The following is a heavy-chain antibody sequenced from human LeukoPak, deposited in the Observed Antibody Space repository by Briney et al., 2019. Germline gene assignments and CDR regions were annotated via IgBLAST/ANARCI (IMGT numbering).Heavy chain of an antibody. D-gene: IGHD4-17*01. CDR2: ITTYNGNT. J-gene: IGHJ4*02. V-gene: IGHV1-18*01. Sequence: ASVKVSCKASGYTFTGYTISWVRQAPGQGLEWMGWITTYNGNTKYAQKLQGRVTMTTDTSTSTVYMDLRGLRSDDTAVYYCARGYDYGDYVGDFDSWGQRTLVTVSS. CDR3: ARGYDYGDYVGDFDS. CDR1: GYTFTGYT.